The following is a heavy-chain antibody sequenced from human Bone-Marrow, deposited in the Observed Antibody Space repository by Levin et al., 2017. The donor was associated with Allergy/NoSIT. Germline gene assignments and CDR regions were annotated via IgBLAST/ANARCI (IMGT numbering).Heavy chain of an antibody. V-gene: IGHV1-18*01. D-gene: IGHD4-17*01. CDR2: VSADNSNT. J-gene: IGHJ4*02. Sequence: AASVKVSCKASGYTFSSYGISWVRQAPGQGLEWMGWVSADNSNTRYTQNFQGRVTMTTDTSTSTAYMELRRLRSDDTAMYYCARDERMTTVTFDFWGQGTLVTVSS. CDR1: GYTFSSYG. CDR3: ARDERMTTVTFDF.